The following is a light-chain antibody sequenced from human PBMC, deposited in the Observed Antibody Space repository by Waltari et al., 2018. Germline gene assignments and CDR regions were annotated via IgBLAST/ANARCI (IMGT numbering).Light chain of an antibody. V-gene: IGLV2-14*03. CDR2: DVS. CDR1: SSDIGGYNF. J-gene: IGLJ3*02. Sequence: QSALTQPASVSGSLGQSITISCTGTSSDIGGYNFVSWYQQHPGLAPKLIIYDVSNRPSGGSDRVAGPNFGKTASVTISGLRAEDAADYYRNSYTSTTTPVFGGGTKVTVL. CDR3: NSYTSTTTPV.